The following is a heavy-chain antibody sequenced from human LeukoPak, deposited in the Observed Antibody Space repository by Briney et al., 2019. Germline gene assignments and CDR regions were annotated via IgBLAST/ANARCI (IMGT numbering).Heavy chain of an antibody. D-gene: IGHD3-22*01. V-gene: IGHV4-59*08. CDR1: GGSISSYY. J-gene: IGHJ6*03. Sequence: PSETLSLTCTVSGGSISSYYWSWIRQPPGKGLEWIGYIYYSGSTNYNPSLKSRVTTSVDTSKNQFSLRLSSVTAADTAVYYCARRTYYYDSSGYYYYMDVWGKGTTVTVSS. CDR2: IYYSGST. CDR3: ARRTYYYDSSGYYYYMDV.